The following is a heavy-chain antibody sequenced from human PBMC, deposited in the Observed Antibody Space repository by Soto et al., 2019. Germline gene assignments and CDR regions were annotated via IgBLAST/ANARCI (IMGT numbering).Heavy chain of an antibody. V-gene: IGHV5-10-1*01. Sequence: GEALKTSCTGSGYSFTKYRISWGRQMPGKGEEWMERIGRSNSYIDYSPSVQDHVTRAAIKTINTAYLQWSSLRTSDSAIYDWARHYICRGGDCYYYGMDVWGQGTTVTVSS. CDR3: ARHYICRGGDCYYYGMDV. D-gene: IGHD3-16*01. J-gene: IGHJ6*02. CDR1: GYSFTKYR. CDR2: IGRSNSYI.